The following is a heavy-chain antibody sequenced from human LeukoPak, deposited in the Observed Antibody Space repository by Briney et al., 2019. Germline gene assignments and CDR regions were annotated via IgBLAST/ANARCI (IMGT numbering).Heavy chain of an antibody. CDR1: GGTFSSYA. J-gene: IGHJ4*02. Sequence: SVKVSCKASGGTFSSYAISWVRQAPGQGLEWMGGITPIFGTANYAQKFQGRVTITADESTSTAYMELSSLRSEDTAVYYCASLPTIFGVVTNDYWGQGTLVTVSS. D-gene: IGHD3-3*01. CDR2: ITPIFGTA. V-gene: IGHV1-69*13. CDR3: ASLPTIFGVVTNDY.